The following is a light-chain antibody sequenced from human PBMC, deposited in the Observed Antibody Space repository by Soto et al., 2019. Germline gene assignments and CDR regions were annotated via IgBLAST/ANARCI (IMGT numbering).Light chain of an antibody. Sequence: QSVLTQPASVSGSPGQSITISCTGTSSDVGSYNLVSWYQQHPCKASKLMIYEVSKRPSGVSNRFSGSKSCSTASLTISGLQAEDEADYYCCSYAGSSTFVFGTGTKVTVL. V-gene: IGLV2-23*02. CDR2: EVS. CDR3: CSYAGSSTFV. J-gene: IGLJ1*01. CDR1: SSDVGSYNL.